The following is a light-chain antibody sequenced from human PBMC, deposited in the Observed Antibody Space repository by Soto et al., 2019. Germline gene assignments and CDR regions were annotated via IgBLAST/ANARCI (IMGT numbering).Light chain of an antibody. CDR1: RSVGNN. V-gene: IGKV3-11*01. J-gene: IGKJ4*01. CDR2: AAS. Sequence: EIVLTQSPATLSLSPGERATLSCRASRSVGNNLAWYQKKPGQAPGLLIYAASTRATGIPARFSGSGSGTDFTLHISSLEPEDFAVYYCQQHADWHLTFGGGTKVEIK. CDR3: QQHADWHLT.